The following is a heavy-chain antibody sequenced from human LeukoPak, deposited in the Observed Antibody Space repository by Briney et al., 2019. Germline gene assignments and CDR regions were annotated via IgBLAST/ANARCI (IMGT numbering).Heavy chain of an antibody. J-gene: IGHJ6*02. Sequence: SETLSLTCAVSGGSISSGGYSWSWIRQPPGKGLEWIGYIYHSGSTYYNPSLKSRVTISVDRSKNQFSLKLSFVTAADTAVYYCAREKADYYYGMDVWGQGTTVTVSS. CDR3: AREKADYYYGMDV. CDR1: GGSISSGGYS. V-gene: IGHV4-30-2*01. CDR2: IYHSGST.